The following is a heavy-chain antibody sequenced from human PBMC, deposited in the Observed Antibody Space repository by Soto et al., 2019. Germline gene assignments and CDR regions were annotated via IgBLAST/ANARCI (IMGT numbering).Heavy chain of an antibody. D-gene: IGHD2-2*01. J-gene: IGHJ5*02. CDR2: FYYSERTSYNSGST. CDR1: GGSVTNGVYY. CDR3: ARHTRNQSDP. Sequence: PSETLSLTCNVSGGSVTNGVYYWSWIRQPPGGGLGGVGGFYYSERTSYNSGSTYYSPSLKGRVTISGDTSKSQFSLKLSSVTAADTAVYYCARHTRNQSDPWGQGTLVTVSS. V-gene: IGHV4-39*01.